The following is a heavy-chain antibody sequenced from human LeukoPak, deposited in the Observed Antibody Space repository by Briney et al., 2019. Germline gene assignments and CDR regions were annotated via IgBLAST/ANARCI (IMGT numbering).Heavy chain of an antibody. V-gene: IGHV1-69*05. CDR1: GGTFSSYA. CDR2: IIPIFGTA. CDR3: ARGSQDFRSDRPPTNYMDV. D-gene: IGHD3-3*01. J-gene: IGHJ6*03. Sequence: SVKVSCKASGGTFSSYAISWVRQAPGQGLEWMGGIIPIFGTANYAQKFQGRVTITTDESTSTAYMELSSLRSEDTAVYYCARGSQDFRSDRPPTNYMDVWGKGTTVTASS.